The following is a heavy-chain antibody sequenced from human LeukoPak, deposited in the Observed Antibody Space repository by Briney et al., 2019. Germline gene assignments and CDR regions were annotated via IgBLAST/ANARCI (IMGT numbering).Heavy chain of an antibody. V-gene: IGHV3-23*01. J-gene: IGHJ4*02. CDR2: ISGSGGST. CDR3: AKIPHSSYYYDSSGYLDY. D-gene: IGHD3-22*01. CDR1: GFTFSTYA. Sequence: GGSLRLSCAASGFTFSTYAKHCVRQAPGKGLEGVSAISGSGGSTYTADSVKGRFTISRNNSKNTLYLQMNSLRAEDTAIYYCAKIPHSSYYYDSSGYLDYWGQGTLVSVSS.